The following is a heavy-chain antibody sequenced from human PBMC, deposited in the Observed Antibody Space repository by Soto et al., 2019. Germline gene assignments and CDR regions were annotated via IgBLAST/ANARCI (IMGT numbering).Heavy chain of an antibody. V-gene: IGHV4-39*01. Sequence: SETLSLTCAVSGGSISSSSYYWGWIRQPPGKGLEWIGSMFYSGSTYYNPSLASRVTVSADTSKNEFSLKLRSVTAADTAVYYCARQPTTSDTDLWFDPWGQGTLVTVSS. J-gene: IGHJ5*02. CDR3: ARQPTTSDTDLWFDP. CDR1: GGSISSSSYY. CDR2: MFYSGST. D-gene: IGHD1-1*01.